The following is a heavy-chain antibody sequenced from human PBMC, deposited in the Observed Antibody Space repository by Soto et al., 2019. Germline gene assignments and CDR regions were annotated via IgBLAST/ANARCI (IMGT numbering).Heavy chain of an antibody. D-gene: IGHD5-18*01. V-gene: IGHV1-18*01. CDR1: DKTFLSYG. J-gene: IGHJ4*02. Sequence: QVQLVQSGAEVKKPGASVKVSCKASDKTFLSYGISWVRQGPGQGLEWMGWISPYNGNTNYAQKLQGRVTMTTDTSTSTAYMELRSLRSDDTAVYYCAIQIDTVMVFRDWGQGTLVTVSS. CDR3: AIQIDTVMVFRD. CDR2: ISPYNGNT.